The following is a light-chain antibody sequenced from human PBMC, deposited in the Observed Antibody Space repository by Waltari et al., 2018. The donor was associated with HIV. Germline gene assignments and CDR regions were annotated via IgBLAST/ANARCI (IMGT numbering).Light chain of an antibody. V-gene: IGLV2-23*02. CDR2: DVS. CDR3: LTYVSDSGTWK. Sequence: QSPLTQPASVSGNPGQSVTITCTGTNIDVGTYNLVSWYQQHPGKAPKLLIYDVSKRPSGVSSRSSGSKSGYWASLTISGLLTEDESYYYCLTYVSDSGTWKFGGGTYLTV. CDR1: NIDVGTYNL. J-gene: IGLJ3*02.